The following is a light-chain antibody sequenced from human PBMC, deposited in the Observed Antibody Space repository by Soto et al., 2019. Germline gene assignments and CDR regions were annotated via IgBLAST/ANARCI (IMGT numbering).Light chain of an antibody. J-gene: IGKJ4*01. CDR1: QDISNY. CDR2: EAS. CDR3: QQYDNLPLT. Sequence: DIQMTQSPSSLSASVGDRVTITCQASQDISNYLNWYQQKPGKAPKLLIYEASNLETGVPSRFCGSGSGTDFTFTISSLQPEDIATYYCQQYDNLPLTFGGGTKVEIK. V-gene: IGKV1-33*01.